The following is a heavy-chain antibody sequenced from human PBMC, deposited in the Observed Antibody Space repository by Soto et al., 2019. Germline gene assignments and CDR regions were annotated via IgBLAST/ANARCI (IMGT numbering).Heavy chain of an antibody. CDR2: ISYDGSNK. J-gene: IGHJ6*02. Sequence: ESGGGVVQPGRSLRLSCAASGFTFSSYAMHWVRQAPGKGLEWVAVISYDGSNKYYADSVKGRFTISRDNSKNTLYLQMNSLRAEDTAVYYCARPRSDRYGTDVWGQGTTVTVSS. CDR1: GFTFSSYA. CDR3: ARPRSDRYGTDV. D-gene: IGHD3-10*01. V-gene: IGHV3-30-3*01.